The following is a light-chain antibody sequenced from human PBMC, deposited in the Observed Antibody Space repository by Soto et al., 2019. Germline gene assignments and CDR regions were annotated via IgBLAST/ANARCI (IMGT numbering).Light chain of an antibody. CDR1: QSVGSS. V-gene: IGKV3-11*01. CDR3: HQRSNWPPEVT. CDR2: YAS. J-gene: IGKJ3*01. Sequence: EIVLTQSPDTLSLSPGERATLSCRASQSVGSSLAWYQQKPGQAPRLLLYYASNRATGIPARFSGSGAGTDFPLTTSSLEPEDVAVYYCHQRSNWPPEVTFGPGTKVDIK.